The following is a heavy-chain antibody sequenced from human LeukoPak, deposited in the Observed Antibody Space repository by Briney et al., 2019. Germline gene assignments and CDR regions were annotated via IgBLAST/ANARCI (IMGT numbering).Heavy chain of an antibody. J-gene: IGHJ2*01. D-gene: IGHD2-8*02. CDR1: AFTLSSNC. CDR2: IKEDGNEK. V-gene: IGHV3-7*02. CDR3: ATEYGTDKRYFDL. Sequence: GGSLRLSCAASAFTLSSNCMSWVRPPPGTGPEWVANIKEDGNEKYYVDSVKGRFTISRDNAKNSLYLQMNSLRAEDTAVYYCATEYGTDKRYFDLWGSGTLVTVSS.